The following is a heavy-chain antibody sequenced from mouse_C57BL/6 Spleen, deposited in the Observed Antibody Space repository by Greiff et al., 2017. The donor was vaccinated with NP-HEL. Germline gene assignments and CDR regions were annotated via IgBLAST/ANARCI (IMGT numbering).Heavy chain of an antibody. CDR2: IYPSDSET. CDR1: GYTFTSYW. V-gene: IGHV1-61*01. J-gene: IGHJ4*01. CDR3: ARWLPHYYAMDY. D-gene: IGHD2-2*01. Sequence: QVQLQHPGAELVRPGSSVKLSCKASGYTFTSYWMDWVKQRPGQGLEWIGNIYPSDSETHYNQKFKDKATLTVDKSSSTAYMQLSSLTSEDSAVYYCARWLPHYYAMDYWGQGTSVTVSS.